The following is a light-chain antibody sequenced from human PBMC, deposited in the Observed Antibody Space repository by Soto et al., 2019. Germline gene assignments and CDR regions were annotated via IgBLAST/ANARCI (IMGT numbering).Light chain of an antibody. J-gene: IGKJ1*01. Sequence: EIVLTQSPGTLSLSPGERATLSCRASQSVSSSYLAWYQQKPGQAPRLLIYGASSRATGIPDRFSGSGSGTDFTLTISRLEPEDLAVYYCQQYGSSPWTFGHGTKVEIK. CDR3: QQYGSSPWT. CDR1: QSVSSSY. V-gene: IGKV3-20*01. CDR2: GAS.